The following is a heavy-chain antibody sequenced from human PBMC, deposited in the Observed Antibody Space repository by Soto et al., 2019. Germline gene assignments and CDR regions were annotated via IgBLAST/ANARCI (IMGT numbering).Heavy chain of an antibody. V-gene: IGHV6-1*01. CDR3: ARHFKGGVSIWSTVMVKGRYFDY. CDR2: TNYGSKWSY. Sequence: PSQTLSLTCAISGDSVSDSSVSWNWIRQSPSRGLEWLGRTNYGSKWSYAYAESVKSRITINADTSKNQFSLRLSSVTAADTAVYYCARHFKGGVSIWSTVMVKGRYFDYWGQGTLVTVSS. D-gene: IGHD5-18*01. J-gene: IGHJ4*02. CDR1: GDSVSDSSVS.